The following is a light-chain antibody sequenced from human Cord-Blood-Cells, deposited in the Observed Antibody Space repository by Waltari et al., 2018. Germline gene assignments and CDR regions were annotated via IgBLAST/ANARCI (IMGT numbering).Light chain of an antibody. CDR1: SSDVGGYNL. Sequence: QSALTQPASVSGSPGQSITISCTGTSSDVGGYNLVSWYQKHPGKAHKPMIYDVSKRTSRVANRYSVSKSGNTASLTLTGLRAEAEAEDYCCSYAGSSTYVFGTGTKVTVL. CDR3: CSYAGSSTYV. CDR2: DVS. J-gene: IGLJ1*01. V-gene: IGLV2-23*02.